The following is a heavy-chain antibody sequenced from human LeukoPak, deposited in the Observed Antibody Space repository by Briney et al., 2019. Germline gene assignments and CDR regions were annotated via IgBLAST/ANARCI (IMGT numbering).Heavy chain of an antibody. CDR3: AKGSIFGVVQPFDY. J-gene: IGHJ4*02. CDR1: GFTFSGYG. D-gene: IGHD3-3*01. Sequence: GGSLRLSCAASGFTFSGYGMHWVRQAPGKGLEWVAVISYDGTEKYYEDSVKGRFTISRDNSKNTLYLQMNSLRAEGTAVYYCAKGSIFGVVQPFDYWGQGTLVTVSS. V-gene: IGHV3-30*18. CDR2: ISYDGTEK.